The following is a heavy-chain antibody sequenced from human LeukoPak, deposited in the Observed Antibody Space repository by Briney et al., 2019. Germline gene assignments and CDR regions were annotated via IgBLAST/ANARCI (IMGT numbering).Heavy chain of an antibody. D-gene: IGHD6-13*01. V-gene: IGHV3-48*01. CDR3: ARDPSIAAAQYYMDV. Sequence: GGSLRLSCAASGFTFSSYSMNWVRQAPGKGLEWVSYISSSSSTIYYADSVKGRFTISRDNAKNPLYLQMNSLRAEDTAVYYCARDPSIAAAQYYMDVWGKGTTVTVSS. CDR2: ISSSSSTI. CDR1: GFTFSSYS. J-gene: IGHJ6*03.